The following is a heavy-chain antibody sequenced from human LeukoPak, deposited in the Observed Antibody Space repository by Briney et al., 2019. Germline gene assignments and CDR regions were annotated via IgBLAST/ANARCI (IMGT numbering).Heavy chain of an antibody. CDR2: IYPGDSDT. V-gene: IGHV5-51*01. CDR1: GYSFTSYW. Sequence: GESLKISCKGSGYSFTSYWIGWVRQMPGKGLEWMGIIYPGDSDTRYSPSFQGQVTISADKSISTAYLQWSSLKASDTAMYYCARHYPPPPNSGAYYHYYYGMDVWGQGTTVTVSS. D-gene: IGHD4-23*01. J-gene: IGHJ6*02. CDR3: ARHYPPPPNSGAYYHYYYGMDV.